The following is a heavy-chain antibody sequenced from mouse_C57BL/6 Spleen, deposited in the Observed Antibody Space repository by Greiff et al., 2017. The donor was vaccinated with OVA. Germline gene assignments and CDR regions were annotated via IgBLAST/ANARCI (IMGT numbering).Heavy chain of an antibody. D-gene: IGHD2-3*01. CDR3: ARGGGYYPLYAMDY. Sequence: VQLQQPGAELVMPGASVKLSCKASGYTFTSYWMHWVKQRPGQGLEWIGEIDPSDSYTNYNQKFKGKSTLTVDKSSSTAYMQLSSLTSEDSAVYYCARGGGYYPLYAMDYWGQGTSVTVSS. CDR1: GYTFTSYW. CDR2: IDPSDSYT. J-gene: IGHJ4*01. V-gene: IGHV1-69*01.